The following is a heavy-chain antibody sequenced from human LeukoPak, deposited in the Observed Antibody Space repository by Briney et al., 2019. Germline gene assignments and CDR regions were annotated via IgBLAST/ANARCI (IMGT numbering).Heavy chain of an antibody. D-gene: IGHD4-23*01. V-gene: IGHV1-8*03. CDR2: MNPNSGNT. CDR1: GYTFTSYD. CDR3: ARVEGYGGNYYFDY. Sequence: GASVTVSFTASGYTFTSYDINWVRQATGQGLEWMGWMNPNSGNTGYAQKFQGRVTITRNTSISTAYMELSSLRSEDTAVYYCARVEGYGGNYYFDYWGQGALVTVSS. J-gene: IGHJ4*02.